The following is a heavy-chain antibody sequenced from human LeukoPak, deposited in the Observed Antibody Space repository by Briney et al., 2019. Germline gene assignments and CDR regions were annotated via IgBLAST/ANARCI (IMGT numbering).Heavy chain of an antibody. D-gene: IGHD1-26*01. CDR1: GFTFSCYG. J-gene: IGHJ6*03. CDR3: VVDLSVGYMGV. CDR2: VRYDGTDK. Sequence: PGGSLRLSCAASGFTFSCYGMHWVRQAPGKGLEWVAFVRYDGTDKYYSDSVRGRFTISRDNSKSTLHLQMNSLRGEDTAVYYCVVDLSVGYMGVGGKRTTVTVSS. V-gene: IGHV3-30*02.